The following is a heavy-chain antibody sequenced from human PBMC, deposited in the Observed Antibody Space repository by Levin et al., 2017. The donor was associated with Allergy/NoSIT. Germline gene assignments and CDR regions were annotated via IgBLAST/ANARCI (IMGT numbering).Heavy chain of an antibody. D-gene: IGHD1-26*01. CDR3: AKGGDFDF. Sequence: SCAASGFSFSSYGIQWVRQAPGKGLEWVALITGDGSHKYFADPVKGRFAISRDNFKNTVYLQMNSLRPEDTAAYYCAKGGDFDFWGLGTVVTVSS. J-gene: IGHJ4*02. CDR1: GFSFSSYG. CDR2: ITGDGSHK. V-gene: IGHV3-30*18.